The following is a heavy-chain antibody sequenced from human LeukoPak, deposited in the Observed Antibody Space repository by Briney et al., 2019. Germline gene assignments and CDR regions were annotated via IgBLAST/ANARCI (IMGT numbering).Heavy chain of an antibody. Sequence: PSETLSLTCTVSGGSISSYYWSWLRQPPGKGLEWIGYIYYSGSTDYNPSLKSRVTISKDTSKNEFSLKLSSVTAADTAVYYCARDSPPAYCSGGSCYFDYWGQGTLVTVSS. V-gene: IGHV4-59*12. CDR2: IYYSGST. CDR3: ARDSPPAYCSGGSCYFDY. CDR1: GGSISSYY. D-gene: IGHD2-15*01. J-gene: IGHJ4*02.